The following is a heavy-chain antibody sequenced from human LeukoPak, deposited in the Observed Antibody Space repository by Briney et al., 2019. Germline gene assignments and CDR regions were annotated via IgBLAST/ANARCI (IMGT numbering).Heavy chain of an antibody. J-gene: IGHJ2*01. Sequence: GESLKISCKGSGYNFATYWTGWVRQVPGKGLEWMGIIYPGDSDIRYSPSFQGQVTISADKSISTAYLQWSSLKASDTAMYYCARRDGYSYGYTPKPGRYFDLRGRGTLVTVSS. V-gene: IGHV5-51*01. D-gene: IGHD5-18*01. CDR2: IYPGDSDI. CDR1: GYNFATYW. CDR3: ARRDGYSYGYTPKPGRYFDL.